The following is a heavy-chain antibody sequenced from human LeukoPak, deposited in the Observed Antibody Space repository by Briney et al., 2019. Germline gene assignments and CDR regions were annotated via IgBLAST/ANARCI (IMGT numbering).Heavy chain of an antibody. D-gene: IGHD2/OR15-2a*01. Sequence: GGSLRLSCAASGFTFSSSAMCWVRHAPGTGLEWVWTISGSGGSTYYADSVKGRFTISRDNSKNTLYLQMNSLRDEDTAVYYCAKGPLLWDWGQGTLVTVSS. CDR1: GFTFSSSA. V-gene: IGHV3-23*01. CDR2: ISGSGGST. J-gene: IGHJ4*02. CDR3: AKGPLLWD.